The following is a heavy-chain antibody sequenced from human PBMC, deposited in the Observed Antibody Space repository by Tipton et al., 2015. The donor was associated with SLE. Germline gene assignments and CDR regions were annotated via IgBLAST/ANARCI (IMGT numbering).Heavy chain of an antibody. D-gene: IGHD6-19*01. CDR3: ARDLTGSGWYGFDY. J-gene: IGHJ4*02. Sequence: SLRLSCEASGISVSNEYMSWVRQAPGKGLEWVSVIYSGGFTYYADSVKGRFTISRDNSKNKLYLQMNSLRAEDTAVYYCARDLTGSGWYGFDYWGQGTLVTVSS. CDR2: IYSGGFT. CDR1: GISVSNEY. V-gene: IGHV3-66*01.